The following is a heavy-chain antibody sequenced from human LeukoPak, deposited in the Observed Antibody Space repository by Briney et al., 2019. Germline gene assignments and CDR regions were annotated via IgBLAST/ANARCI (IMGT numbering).Heavy chain of an antibody. CDR3: ARDPSHYDFWSGYFPEKNYYYGMDV. D-gene: IGHD3-3*01. Sequence: GGSLRLSCAASGFTVSCNYMSCVRQAPGEGLEWVSFIYSGCSTYFADSVKGRFTISRDNSKNTLYLQMNSLRAEDTAVYYCARDPSHYDFWSGYFPEKNYYYGMDVWGQGTTVTVSS. V-gene: IGHV3-66*01. J-gene: IGHJ6*02. CDR1: GFTVSCNY. CDR2: IYSGCST.